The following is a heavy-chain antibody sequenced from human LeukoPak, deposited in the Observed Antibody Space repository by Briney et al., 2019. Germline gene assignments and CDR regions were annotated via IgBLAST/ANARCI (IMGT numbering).Heavy chain of an antibody. Sequence: GGSLRLSCAASGFTFSSSWMHWVRQAPGKGLEWVSVIYSGGSTYYADSVKGRFTISRDNSKNTLYLQMNSLRAEDTAVYYCAREPYYYGSGTPGAFDIWGQGTMVTVSS. CDR1: GFTFSSSW. V-gene: IGHV3-53*01. CDR2: IYSGGST. CDR3: AREPYYYGSGTPGAFDI. J-gene: IGHJ3*02. D-gene: IGHD3-10*01.